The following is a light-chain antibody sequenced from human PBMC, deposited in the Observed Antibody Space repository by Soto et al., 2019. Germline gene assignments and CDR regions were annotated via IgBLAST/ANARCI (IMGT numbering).Light chain of an antibody. V-gene: IGKV3-15*01. CDR2: GAS. Sequence: EVGWMPHPRTRAVSREGTAPASSRTSKSVSSNLAWYQQKPGQAPRLLIYGASTRATGIPARFSGSGSGTEFTLTIRRLQSADLAVYSCQQYHHWPSWTFGQGTKVDIK. CDR3: QQYHHWPSWT. CDR1: KSVSSN. J-gene: IGKJ1*01.